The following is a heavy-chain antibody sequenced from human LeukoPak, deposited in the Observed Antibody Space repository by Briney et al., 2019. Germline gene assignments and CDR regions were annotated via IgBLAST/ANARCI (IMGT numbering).Heavy chain of an antibody. D-gene: IGHD3-10*01. V-gene: IGHV4-34*01. J-gene: IGHJ4*02. CDR1: GGSFSGYY. CDR2: INHSGST. Sequence: SGTLSLTCAVYGGSFSGYYWSWIRQPPGKGLEWIGEINHSGSTNYNPSLKSRVTIPVDTSKNQFSLKLSSVTAADTAVYYCARGGGCLWFEERERLDYWGQGTLVTVSS. CDR3: ARGGGCLWFEERERLDY.